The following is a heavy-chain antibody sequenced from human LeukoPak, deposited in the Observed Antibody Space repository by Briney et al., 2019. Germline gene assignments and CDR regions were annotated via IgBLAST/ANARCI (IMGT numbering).Heavy chain of an antibody. Sequence: PSQTLSLTCTVSGASISSGDFHWRWIRQPPEKGLEWIGYIYFSGTVYYNPFLKSRVTISVDTSKNQFSLKLSSVTAADTAVYYCSRAVQAYLQPRFDPWGQGTLVTVSS. CDR2: IYFSGTV. J-gene: IGHJ5*02. D-gene: IGHD2/OR15-2a*01. V-gene: IGHV4-30-4*08. CDR3: SRAVQAYLQPRFDP. CDR1: GASISSGDFH.